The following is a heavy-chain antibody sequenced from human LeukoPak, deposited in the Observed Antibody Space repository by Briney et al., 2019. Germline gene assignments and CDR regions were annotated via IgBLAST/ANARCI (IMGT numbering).Heavy chain of an antibody. CDR3: AKLIPMTLA. CDR1: GFTFSSYG. J-gene: IGHJ5*02. CDR2: IWYDGTNK. Sequence: GGSLRLSCAASGFTFSSYGMHWVRQAPGKGLEWLAVIWYDGTNKNYADSVKGRFSISRDNSKNTLYLQMNSLRAEDTAVYYCAKLIPMTLAWGQGTLVTVSS. D-gene: IGHD3-22*01. V-gene: IGHV3-33*06.